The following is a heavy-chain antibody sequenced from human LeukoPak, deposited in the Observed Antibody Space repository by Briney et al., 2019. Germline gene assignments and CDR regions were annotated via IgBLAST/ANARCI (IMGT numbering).Heavy chain of an antibody. CDR1: GGTFSYA. Sequence: GASVKVSCKASGGTFSYAISWVRQAPGQGLEWMGGIIPIFGTANYAQKFQGRVTITADESTSTAYMELSSLRSEDTAVYYCAREAVRMTTVTTSLYYYYGMDVWGQGTTVTVSS. CDR3: AREAVRMTTVTTSLYYYYGMDV. V-gene: IGHV1-69*13. J-gene: IGHJ6*02. D-gene: IGHD4-17*01. CDR2: IIPIFGTA.